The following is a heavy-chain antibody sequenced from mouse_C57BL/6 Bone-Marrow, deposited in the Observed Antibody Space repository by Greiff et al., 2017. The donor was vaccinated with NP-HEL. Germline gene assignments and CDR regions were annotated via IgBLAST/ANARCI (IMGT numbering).Heavy chain of an antibody. CDR3: ARRRPYAMDY. CDR1: GYTFTSYW. J-gene: IGHJ4*01. Sequence: QVQLQQPGAELVMPGASVKLSCKASGYTFTSYWMHWVKQRPGQGLEWIGEIDPSDSYTNYNQKFKGKSTLTVDKSSSTAYMQLSRLTSEDSAVYYCARRRPYAMDYWGQGTSVTVSS. V-gene: IGHV1-69*01. CDR2: IDPSDSYT.